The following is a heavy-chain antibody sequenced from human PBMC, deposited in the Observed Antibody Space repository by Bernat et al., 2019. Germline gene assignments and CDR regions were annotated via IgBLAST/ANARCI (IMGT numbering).Heavy chain of an antibody. CDR2: IIPIFGTA. CDR3: ARAVRNYDYIWGSYRYAFDI. Sequence: QVQLVQSGAEVKKPGSSVKVSCKASGGTFSSYAISWVRQAPGQGLEWMGGIIPIFGTANYAQKFQGRVTITADESTSTAYMELSSLRSEDTAVYYCARAVRNYDYIWGSYRYAFDIWGQGTMVTVSS. D-gene: IGHD3-16*02. J-gene: IGHJ3*02. V-gene: IGHV1-69*01. CDR1: GGTFSSYA.